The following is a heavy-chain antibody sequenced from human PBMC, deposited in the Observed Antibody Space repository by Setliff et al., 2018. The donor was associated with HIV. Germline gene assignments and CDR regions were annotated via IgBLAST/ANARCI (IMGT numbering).Heavy chain of an antibody. CDR3: ARVGYKDASDT. J-gene: IGHJ3*02. CDR2: IYSGGSP. D-gene: IGHD5-18*01. V-gene: IGHV3-66*02. CDR1: DFTVSSNG. Sequence: GGSLRLSCAASDFTVSSNGMTWVRQAPGRGLESVSLIYSGGSPYYADSVQGRFTISRDNSKNTLYLQMDSLRIEDTAVYYCARVGYKDASDTWGQGTMVTVSS.